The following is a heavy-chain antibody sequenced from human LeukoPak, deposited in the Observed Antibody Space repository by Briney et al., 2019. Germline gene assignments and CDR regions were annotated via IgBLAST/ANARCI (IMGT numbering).Heavy chain of an antibody. Sequence: GRSLRLSCAASGFTFSSYSMNWVRQAPGKGLEWVSSISSSSSYIYYADSVKGRFTISRDNAKNSLYLQMNSLRAEDTAVYYCARADSGSNLSVWGQGTMVTVSS. CDR2: ISSSSSYI. CDR1: GFTFSSYS. V-gene: IGHV3-21*01. D-gene: IGHD3-22*01. J-gene: IGHJ3*01. CDR3: ARADSGSNLSV.